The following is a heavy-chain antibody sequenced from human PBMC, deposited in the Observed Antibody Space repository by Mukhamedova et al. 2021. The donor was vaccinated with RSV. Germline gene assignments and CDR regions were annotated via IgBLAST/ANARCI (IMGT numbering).Heavy chain of an antibody. CDR3: ARVGIIAAAGYYYYYMDV. CDR2: IYYSGST. D-gene: IGHD6-13*01. V-gene: IGHV4-31*01. Sequence: GLEWIGYIYYSGSTYYNPSLKSLVTISVDTSKNQFSLKLSSVTAADTAVYYCARVGIIAAAGYYYYYMDVFGKGTTVTVSS. J-gene: IGHJ6*03.